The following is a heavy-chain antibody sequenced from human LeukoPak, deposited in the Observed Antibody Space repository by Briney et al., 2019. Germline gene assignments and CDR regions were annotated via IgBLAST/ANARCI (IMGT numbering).Heavy chain of an antibody. J-gene: IGHJ5*02. CDR1: GYTFTSYA. Sequence: GASVNVSCTASGYTFTSYAMNWVRQAPGQGLEWMGWIKTNTGNPTYAPGFTGRFVFSLDTSVSTAYLQISSLKAEDTAVYYCALGGYSYGYWFDPWGQGTLVTVSS. D-gene: IGHD5-18*01. V-gene: IGHV7-4-1*02. CDR3: ALGGYSYGYWFDP. CDR2: IKTNTGNP.